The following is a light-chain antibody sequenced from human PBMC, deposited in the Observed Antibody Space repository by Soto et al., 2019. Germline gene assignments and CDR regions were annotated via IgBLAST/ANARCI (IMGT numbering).Light chain of an antibody. CDR1: SSDFGGYNY. CDR3: SSYTSSSIPYV. V-gene: IGLV2-14*01. Sequence: VLTQPASVSGSPGQSITISCTGTSSDFGGYNYVSWYQQHPGKAPKLMIYDVSNRPSGVSNRFSGSKSGNTASLTISGLQAEDEADYYCSSYTSSSIPYVFGTGTKVTVL. CDR2: DVS. J-gene: IGLJ1*01.